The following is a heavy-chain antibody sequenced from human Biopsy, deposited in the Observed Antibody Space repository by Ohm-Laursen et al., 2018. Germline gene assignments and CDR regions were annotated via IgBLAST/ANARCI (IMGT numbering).Heavy chain of an antibody. CDR1: GGSVRGYY. Sequence: GTLSLTCSVSGGSVRGYYWSWIRQTSGTGLAWIGHIFDDGATNYSPSPSLQGRVTLSIDTSENTFSLMLTSLTRADTGVYYCARVRGSGFFAFDIWGRGTTVSVSS. CDR2: IFDDGAT. D-gene: IGHD3-3*01. V-gene: IGHV4-59*02. CDR3: ARVRGSGFFAFDI. J-gene: IGHJ3*02.